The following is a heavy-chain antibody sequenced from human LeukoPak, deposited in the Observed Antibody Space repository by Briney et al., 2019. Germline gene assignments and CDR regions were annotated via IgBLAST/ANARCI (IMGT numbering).Heavy chain of an antibody. Sequence: PGGSLRLSCAASGFTLSSYGMHWVRQAPGKGLEWVALISYDGSNEYYADSVRGRFVISRDNSRNTVYLQMNSLRAEDTAVYYCAKESSGGWYFDYWGQGTLVTVSS. V-gene: IGHV3-30*18. CDR2: ISYDGSNE. CDR1: GFTLSSYG. D-gene: IGHD6-19*01. CDR3: AKESSGGWYFDY. J-gene: IGHJ4*02.